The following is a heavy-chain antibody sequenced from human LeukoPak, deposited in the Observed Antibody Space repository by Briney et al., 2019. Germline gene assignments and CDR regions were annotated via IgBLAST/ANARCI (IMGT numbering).Heavy chain of an antibody. CDR2: ISSSSSYI. Sequence: PGGSLRLSCAASGFTFSSYSMNWVRQAPGKGLEWVSSISSSSSYIYYADSVKGRFTISRDNAKNSLYLQMNSLRAEDTAVYYCARDSSPPSHPFDYWGQGTLVTVSS. CDR3: ARDSSPPSHPFDY. CDR1: GFTFSSYS. V-gene: IGHV3-21*01. D-gene: IGHD6-6*01. J-gene: IGHJ4*02.